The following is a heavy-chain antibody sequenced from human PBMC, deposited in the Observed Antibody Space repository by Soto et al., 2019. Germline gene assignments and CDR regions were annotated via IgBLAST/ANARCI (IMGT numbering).Heavy chain of an antibody. J-gene: IGHJ6*02. CDR2: LSWNGGSI. Sequence: EVQLVESGGGLVQPGSSLRLSCAASGFTFDDFAMHWVRQAPGKGLEWVSGLSWNGGSIGYADSVKGRFTISRDNAKNSLYLQMNSLRAEDTAFYYWAKDILRATNRHRYYYAYYGMDVWGQGTTVTVSS. CDR1: GFTFDDFA. CDR3: AKDILRATNRHRYYYAYYGMDV. V-gene: IGHV3-9*01.